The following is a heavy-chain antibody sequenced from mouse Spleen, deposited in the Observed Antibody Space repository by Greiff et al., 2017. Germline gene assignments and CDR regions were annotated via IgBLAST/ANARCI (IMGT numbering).Heavy chain of an antibody. CDR2: ISYDGSN. CDR1: GYSITSGYY. V-gene: IGHV3-6*01. Sequence: EVQLQESGPGLVKPSQSLSLTCSVTGYSITSGYYWNWIRQFPGNKLEWMGYISYDGSNNYNPSLKNRISITRDTSKNQFFLKLNSVTTEDTATYYCARGGFYYYGSSSYWYFDVWGTGTTVTVSS. D-gene: IGHD1-1*01. J-gene: IGHJ1*03. CDR3: ARGGFYYYGSSSYWYFDV.